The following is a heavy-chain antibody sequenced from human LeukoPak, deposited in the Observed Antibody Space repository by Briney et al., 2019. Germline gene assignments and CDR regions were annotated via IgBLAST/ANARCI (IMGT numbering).Heavy chain of an antibody. CDR3: ARLTGYGDKRWFDP. D-gene: IGHD4-17*01. CDR2: IGSSSSYI. J-gene: IGHJ5*02. V-gene: IGHV3-21*04. CDR1: GFTFSSYS. Sequence: GGSLRLSCAASGFTFSSYSMNWVRQAPGKGLEWVSSIGSSSSYIYYADSVKGRFTISRDNAKNSLYLQMNSQRAEDTAVYYCARLTGYGDKRWFDPWGQGTLVTVSS.